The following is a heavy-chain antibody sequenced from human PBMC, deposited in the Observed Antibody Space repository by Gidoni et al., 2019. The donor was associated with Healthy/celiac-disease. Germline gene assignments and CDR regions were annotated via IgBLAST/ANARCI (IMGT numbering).Heavy chain of an antibody. CDR3: ARDPTYYDFWSGYYTSYYYYGMDV. J-gene: IGHJ6*02. Sequence: AASGFTFSSYGMHWVRQAPGKGLEWVAVIWYDGSNKYYADSVKGRFTISRDNSKNTLYLQMNSLRAEDTAVYYCARDPTYYDFWSGYYTSYYYYGMDVWGQGTTVTVSS. CDR1: GFTFSSYG. CDR2: IWYDGSNK. V-gene: IGHV3-33*08. D-gene: IGHD3-3*01.